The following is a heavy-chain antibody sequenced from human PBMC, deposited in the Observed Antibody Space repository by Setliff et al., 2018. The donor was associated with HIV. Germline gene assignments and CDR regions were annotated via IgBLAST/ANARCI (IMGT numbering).Heavy chain of an antibody. V-gene: IGHV4-59*01. CDR3: AGVNYYDASGLRAEYFQL. J-gene: IGHJ1*01. CDR1: GASINSYF. D-gene: IGHD3-22*01. CDR2: IYYTGST. Sequence: PSETLSLTWTVSGASINSYFWSWIRQPPGKGPEWLGYIYYTGSTNYNPALESRITMSVDTSKNQFSLTLKSVTAADTGVYYCAGVNYYDASGLRAEYFQLWGQGTQVTVSS.